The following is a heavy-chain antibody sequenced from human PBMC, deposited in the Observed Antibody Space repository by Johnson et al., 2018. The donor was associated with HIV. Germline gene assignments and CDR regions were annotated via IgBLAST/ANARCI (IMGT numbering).Heavy chain of an antibody. CDR3: ARYRGWNYGDAFDI. CDR2: ISSSGSTI. Sequence: QVQLVESGGGLVKPGGSLRLSCAASGFTFSDYYMSWIRQAPGKGLEWVSYISSSGSTIYYEDSVKGRCTISRANAKNSGYLRMKSLRAEDTAVYYCARYRGWNYGDAFDIWGQGTMVSVSS. J-gene: IGHJ3*02. CDR1: GFTFSDYY. D-gene: IGHD1-7*01. V-gene: IGHV3-11*04.